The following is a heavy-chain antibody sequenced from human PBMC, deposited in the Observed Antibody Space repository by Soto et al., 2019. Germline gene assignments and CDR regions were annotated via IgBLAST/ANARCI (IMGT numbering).Heavy chain of an antibody. CDR2: TYYRSKWYN. V-gene: IGHV6-1*01. CDR3: ARDSIQSTCVDYYYYHGMDV. Sequence: SQTLSLTCAISGDSVSSNSAAWNWIRQSPSRGLEWLGRTYYRSKWYNDYAVSVKSRITINPDTSKNQFSLQLNSVTPEDTAVYYCARDSIQSTCVDYYYYHGMDVWGQGTTVTVSS. CDR1: GDSVSSNSAA. D-gene: IGHD1-1*01. J-gene: IGHJ6*02.